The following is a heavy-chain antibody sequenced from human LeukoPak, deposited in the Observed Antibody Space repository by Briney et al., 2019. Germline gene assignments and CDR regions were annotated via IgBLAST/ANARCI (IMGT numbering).Heavy chain of an antibody. Sequence: GGSLRHSCVASGFNLEDYYMSWIRQAPGKGLEWLGYISSSGSSTYYVDSVKGRFTTSRDNAKNSLFLQMNSVRADDTAVYHCARRDPGYWGQGTLVPVSS. J-gene: IGHJ4*02. CDR2: ISSSGSST. V-gene: IGHV3-11*01. CDR1: GFNLEDYY. CDR3: ARRDPGY.